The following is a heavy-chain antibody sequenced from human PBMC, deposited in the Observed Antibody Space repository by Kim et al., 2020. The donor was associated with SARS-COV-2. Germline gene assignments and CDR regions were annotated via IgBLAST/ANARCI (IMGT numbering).Heavy chain of an antibody. J-gene: IGHJ4*02. V-gene: IGHV3-23*01. Sequence: YADSVMARFTISRDNSKSMLYLQMTSLRADDTAMYYCAKFGGTVATHFDNWGQGTLVTVSS. CDR3: AKFGGTVATHFDN. D-gene: IGHD3-16*01.